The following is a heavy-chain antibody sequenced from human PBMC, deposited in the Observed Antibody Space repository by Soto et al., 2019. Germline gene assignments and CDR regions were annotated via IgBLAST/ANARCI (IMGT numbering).Heavy chain of an antibody. Sequence: PSETLSLTCAVSGYSISSGYYWGWIRQPPGKGLEWIGSIYHSGSTYYNPSLKSRVTISVDTSNNQFSLKLSSVTAADTAVYYCARGLVVVAAPDAFDIWGQGTMVTVSS. V-gene: IGHV4-38-2*01. CDR1: GYSISSGYY. J-gene: IGHJ3*02. CDR3: ARGLVVVAAPDAFDI. CDR2: IYHSGST. D-gene: IGHD2-15*01.